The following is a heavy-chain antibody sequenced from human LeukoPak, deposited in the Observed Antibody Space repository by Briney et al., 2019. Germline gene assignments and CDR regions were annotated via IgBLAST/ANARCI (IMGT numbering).Heavy chain of an antibody. J-gene: IGHJ5*01. Sequence: SETLSLTCSVYGGSISSSRYYWGWIRQSPGKGLQWIANIYYSGTTYYTPSLKSRVTIAVDTSKNQFFLKLSSVTAADTAVYYCARKGSYYDPSGSYYNSPFGSWGQGILVTVSS. CDR2: IYYSGTT. D-gene: IGHD3-10*01. CDR3: ARKGSYYDPSGSYYNSPFGS. CDR1: GGSISSSRYY. V-gene: IGHV4-39*01.